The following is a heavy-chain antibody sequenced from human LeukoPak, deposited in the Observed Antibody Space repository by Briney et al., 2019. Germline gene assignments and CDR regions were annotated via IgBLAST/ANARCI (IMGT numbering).Heavy chain of an antibody. D-gene: IGHD3-10*01. CDR1: GSTFSSYA. J-gene: IGHJ4*02. CDR3: ARDQGATLVRGVTPYLDY. CDR2: ISYDGSDE. Sequence: PGKSLRLSCAASGSTFSSYAMHWVRQAPGKGLEWVSIISYDGSDEKFADSVKGRFTISRDNSKNMVFLQMSSLRAEDTAVYYCARDQGATLVRGVTPYLDYWGQGTLVSVSS. V-gene: IGHV3-30*04.